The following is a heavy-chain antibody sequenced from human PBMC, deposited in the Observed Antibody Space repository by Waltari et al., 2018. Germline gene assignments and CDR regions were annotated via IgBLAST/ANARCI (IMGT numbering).Heavy chain of an antibody. CDR1: GFTFSSYA. V-gene: IGHV3-23*01. CDR2: ISGSGGST. D-gene: IGHD3-22*01. Sequence: ASGFTFSSYAMSWVRQAPGKGLEWVSAISGSGGSTYYADSVKGRFTISRDNSKNTLYLQMNSLRAEDTAVYYCAKDLRMIVVYWGQGTLVTVSS. J-gene: IGHJ4*02. CDR3: AKDLRMIVVY.